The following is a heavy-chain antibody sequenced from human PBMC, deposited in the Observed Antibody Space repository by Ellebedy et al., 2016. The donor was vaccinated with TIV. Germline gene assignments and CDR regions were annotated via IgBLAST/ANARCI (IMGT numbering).Heavy chain of an antibody. D-gene: IGHD3-10*01. Sequence: SETLSLXXTVSGGSISSGGYYWSWIRQHPGKGLEWIGYIYYSGSTYYNPSLKSRVTISVDTSKNQFSLKLSSVTAADTAVYYCARDVRGVHYFDYWGQGTLVTVSS. CDR3: ARDVRGVHYFDY. CDR2: IYYSGST. J-gene: IGHJ4*02. CDR1: GGSISSGGYY. V-gene: IGHV4-31*03.